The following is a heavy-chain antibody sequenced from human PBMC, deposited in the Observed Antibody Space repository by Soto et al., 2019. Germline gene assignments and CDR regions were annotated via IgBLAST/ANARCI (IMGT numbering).Heavy chain of an antibody. V-gene: IGHV3-23*01. CDR3: AKRLGYTVSTVGNDY. D-gene: IGHD4-17*01. CDR2: ISGSGGST. J-gene: IGHJ4*02. Sequence: EVQLSESGGGLEQPGGSLRLSCAASGFTFSSYAMSWVRQAPGKGLEWVLAISGSGGSTYYADSVKGRFTISRDKCKNTLYLQMMSLKAEDMAVYYCAKRLGYTVSTVGNDYWGQGTLVTVSS. CDR1: GFTFSSYA.